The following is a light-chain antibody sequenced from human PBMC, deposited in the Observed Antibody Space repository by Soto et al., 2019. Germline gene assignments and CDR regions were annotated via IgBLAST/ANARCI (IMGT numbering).Light chain of an antibody. J-gene: IGLJ3*02. CDR2: EGT. CDR1: SSDIGSYNL. V-gene: IGLV2-23*01. CDR3: CSYSDSTSSWV. Sequence: QSVLTQPASVSGAPGQSITISCTGTSSDIGSYNLVSWYQQYPGKAPKLMIYEGTKRPSGVSYRFSGAESGTTASLTISGLQAEDEEDYYCCSYSDSTSSWVFGGGTKLTVL.